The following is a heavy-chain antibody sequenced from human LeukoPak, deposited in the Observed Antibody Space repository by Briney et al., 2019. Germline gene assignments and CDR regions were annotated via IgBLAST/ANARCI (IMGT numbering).Heavy chain of an antibody. CDR2: ISYDGSNK. Sequence: GGSLRLSCAASGFTFSSYAMHWVRQAPGKGLEWVAVISYDGSNKYYADSVKGRFTISRDNSKNTLYLQMNSLRAEDTAVYYCARDRNYDILTGYSIGGYYYYYGMDVWGQGTTVTVSS. CDR3: ARDRNYDILTGYSIGGYYYYYGMDV. J-gene: IGHJ6*02. D-gene: IGHD3-9*01. CDR1: GFTFSSYA. V-gene: IGHV3-30-3*01.